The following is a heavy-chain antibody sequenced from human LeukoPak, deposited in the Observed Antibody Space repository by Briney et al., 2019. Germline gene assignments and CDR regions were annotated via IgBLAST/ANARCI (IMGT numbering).Heavy chain of an antibody. J-gene: IGHJ4*02. CDR2: IKQDGSEI. Sequence: GGSLRLSCAASGFTISSYWMSWVRQAPGKGPEWVANIKQDGSEINYVDSVKGRFTFSRDNAKNSLHLQMNSLRAEDTAVYYCVRDGLYYFDYWGQGTLVTVSS. CDR1: GFTISSYW. D-gene: IGHD3-10*01. CDR3: VRDGLYYFDY. V-gene: IGHV3-7*01.